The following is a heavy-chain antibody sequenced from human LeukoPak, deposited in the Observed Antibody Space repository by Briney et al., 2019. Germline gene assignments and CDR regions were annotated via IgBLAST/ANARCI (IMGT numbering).Heavy chain of an antibody. CDR2: IKQDGSEK. CDR3: ARAKDKCFNP. CDR1: GFTFSSTW. V-gene: IGHV3-7*01. Sequence: GGSLRLSCAASGFTFSSTWMSWVRQAPGKGLEWVAEIKQDGSEKYYVASVKGRFTISRDNAKNSLYLQMNSLRDEDTAVYYCARAKDKCFNPWGQGTLVTVSS. J-gene: IGHJ5*02.